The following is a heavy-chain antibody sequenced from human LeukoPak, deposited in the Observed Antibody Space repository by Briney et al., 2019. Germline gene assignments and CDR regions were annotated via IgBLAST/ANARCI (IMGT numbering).Heavy chain of an antibody. V-gene: IGHV4-59*01. Sequence: SETLSLTCTVSGGSISSYYWSWIRQRQGKGLEGIGYIYYSGSTNYNPSLESRVTISVDTSKNQFSLKLSSVTAADTAVHYCARGLPAASFDPWGRGTRVTDSS. CDR3: ARGLPAASFDP. CDR2: IYYSGST. J-gene: IGHJ5*02. CDR1: GGSISSYY. D-gene: IGHD2-2*01.